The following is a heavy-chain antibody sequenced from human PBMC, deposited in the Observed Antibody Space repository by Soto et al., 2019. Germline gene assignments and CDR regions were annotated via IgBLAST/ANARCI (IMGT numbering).Heavy chain of an antibody. V-gene: IGHV3-33*01. D-gene: IGHD4-4*01. J-gene: IGHJ4*02. CDR3: ARDRGYGGNYVSDF. CDR1: GFTFSTYG. CDR2: IWYHVNTY. Sequence: PWGSLRLSCTTSGFTFSTYGMHWVRQDPGKGLEWVATIWYHVNTYYYKDSIKGRFAVSRDNSKNTVFLQMNTLRAEDTATYYCARDRGYGGNYVSDFWGMGNMVTVSS.